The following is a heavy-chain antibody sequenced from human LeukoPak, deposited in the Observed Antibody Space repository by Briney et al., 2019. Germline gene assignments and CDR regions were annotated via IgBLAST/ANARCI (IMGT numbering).Heavy chain of an antibody. D-gene: IGHD1-26*01. Sequence: GGSLRLSCAASRFTFSSPAMTWVRQAPGKGLEWVSAISNSGGDTIYTDSVKGRFTISRDNSKNTLYLQMNSLRAEDSAVYYCAKGGSYAPLDSWGQGTLVTVSS. CDR1: RFTFSSPA. J-gene: IGHJ4*02. CDR3: AKGGSYAPLDS. CDR2: ISNSGGDT. V-gene: IGHV3-23*01.